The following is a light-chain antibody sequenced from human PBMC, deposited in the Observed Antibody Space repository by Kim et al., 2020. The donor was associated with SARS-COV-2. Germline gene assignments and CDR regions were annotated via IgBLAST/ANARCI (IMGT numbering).Light chain of an antibody. CDR2: GAS. Sequence: EVVMTQSPATLSVSPGESATLSCRASHNVRSNLVWYQQKPGQAPRLLIHGASTRATGIPARFSCSGSGTEYTLTISSLQSEDFAVYYCQQSNNWPRTFGQGTKVDIK. V-gene: IGKV3-15*01. J-gene: IGKJ1*01. CDR1: HNVRSN. CDR3: QQSNNWPRT.